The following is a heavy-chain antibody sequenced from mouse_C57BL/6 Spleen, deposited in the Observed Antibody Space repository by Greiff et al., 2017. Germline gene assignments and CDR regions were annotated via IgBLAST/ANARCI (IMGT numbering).Heavy chain of an antibody. D-gene: IGHD1-1*02. CDR1: GFTFSNYW. CDR3: NGERWEGY. V-gene: IGHV6-3*01. Sequence: EVMLVESGGGLVQPGGSMKLSCVASGFTFSNYWMNWVRQSPEKGLEWVAQIRLKSDNYATHYAESVKGRFTISRDDSKSSVYLQMNNLRAEDTGIYYCNGERWEGYWGQGTTLTVSS. J-gene: IGHJ2*01. CDR2: IRLKSDNYAT.